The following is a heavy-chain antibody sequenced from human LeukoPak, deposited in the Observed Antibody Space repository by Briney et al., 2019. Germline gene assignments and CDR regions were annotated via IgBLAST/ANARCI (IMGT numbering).Heavy chain of an antibody. CDR1: GFIFSAYW. CDR2: IKQDGSEK. D-gene: IGHD5-24*01. CDR3: TRVGYIDEGIDY. V-gene: IGHV3-7*04. Sequence: GGSLRLSCTASGFIFSAYWMTWVRQPPGKGLEWVANIKQDGSEKYYVDSVKGRLTISRDNAKSSLYLQMNSLRAEDTAIYYCTRVGYIDEGIDYWGQGTLVTVSS. J-gene: IGHJ4*02.